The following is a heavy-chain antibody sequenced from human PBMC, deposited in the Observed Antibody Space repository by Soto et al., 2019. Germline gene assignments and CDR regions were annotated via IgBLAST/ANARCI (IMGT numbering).Heavy chain of an antibody. V-gene: IGHV1-69*13. J-gene: IGHJ4*02. Sequence: SVKVSCKASGGTFITCAISWVRQAPGQGLEWMGGIIPMFGTANYAQKFQGRVTITADESTSTAYMELSSLRSEDTAVCYCAREGYYGSGSYQYFDYWGQGTLVTVSS. CDR3: AREGYYGSGSYQYFDY. CDR2: IIPMFGTA. D-gene: IGHD3-10*01. CDR1: GGTFITCA.